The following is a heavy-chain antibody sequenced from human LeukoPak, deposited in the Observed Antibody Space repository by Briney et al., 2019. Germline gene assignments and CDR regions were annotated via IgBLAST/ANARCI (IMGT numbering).Heavy chain of an antibody. CDR1: GYTFTGYY. V-gene: IGHV1-2*04. J-gene: IGHJ4*02. D-gene: IGHD5-18*01. CDR3: AGRPDTAMVVIFDY. CDR2: INPNSAGT. Sequence: GASVKVSCKASGYTFTGYYLHWVRQAPGQGLEWMGWINPNSAGTNYAQKFQGWVTMTGDTSISTAYMELSRLSSDDTAIYYCAGRPDTAMVVIFDYWGQGTLVTVSS.